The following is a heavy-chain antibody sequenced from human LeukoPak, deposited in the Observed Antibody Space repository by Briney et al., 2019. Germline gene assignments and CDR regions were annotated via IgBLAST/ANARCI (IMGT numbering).Heavy chain of an antibody. D-gene: IGHD3-22*01. J-gene: IGHJ4*02. CDR1: GFTFSSYG. CDR3: AKDLVITMIAPSGGY. V-gene: IGHV3-30*02. CDR2: IRYDGSNK. Sequence: GGSLRLSCAASGFTFSSYGMHWVRQAPGKGLEWVAFIRYDGSNKYYADSVKGRFTISRDNSKNTLYLQMNSLRAEDTAVYYCAKDLVITMIAPSGGYWGQGTLVTVSS.